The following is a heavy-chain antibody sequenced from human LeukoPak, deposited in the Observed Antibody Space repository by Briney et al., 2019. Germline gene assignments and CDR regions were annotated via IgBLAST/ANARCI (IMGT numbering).Heavy chain of an antibody. CDR2: IYTSGGT. CDR3: ARDLNSGWIDY. D-gene: IGHD6-19*01. CDR1: GGSISSYY. J-gene: IGHJ4*02. V-gene: IGHV4-4*07. Sequence: PSETLSLTCSVSGGSISSYYWSWIRQPAGKGLEWIGRIYTSGGTNYNPSLKSRVTMSVDTSKNQFSLKLSSVTAADTAVYYCARDLNSGWIDYWGQGTLVTVSS.